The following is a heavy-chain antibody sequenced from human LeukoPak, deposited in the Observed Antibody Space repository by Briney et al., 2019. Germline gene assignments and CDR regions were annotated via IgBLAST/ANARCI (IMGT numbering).Heavy chain of an antibody. CDR2: INHSGST. CDR1: GGSISSTNW. CDR3: ARGRSSYGSGSYSLRRYYGMDV. Sequence: SETLSLTCDVSGGSISSTNWWSWVRQPPGQGLEWIGEINHSGSTNYNPSLKSRVTISVDTSKNQFSLKLSSVTAADTAVYYCARGRSSYGSGSYSLRRYYGMDVWGQGTTVTVSS. D-gene: IGHD3-10*01. V-gene: IGHV4-4*02. J-gene: IGHJ6*02.